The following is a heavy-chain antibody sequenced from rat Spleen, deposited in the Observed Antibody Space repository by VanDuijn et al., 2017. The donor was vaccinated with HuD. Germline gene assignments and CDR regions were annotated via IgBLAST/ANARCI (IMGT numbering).Heavy chain of an antibody. D-gene: IGHD1-1*01. CDR3: ARDPSTTVALDY. CDR2: ISAGGGYT. Sequence: EVQLVESGGGVVQPGRSLKLSCAASGFTYSDYVMAWVRQAPTKGLEWVASISAGGGYTYYRDSVKGRFTISRDDAKNTLYLQMDSLRSEDTATYYCARDPSTTVALDYWGQGVMVTVSS. J-gene: IGHJ2*01. CDR1: GFTYSDYV. V-gene: IGHV5S13*01.